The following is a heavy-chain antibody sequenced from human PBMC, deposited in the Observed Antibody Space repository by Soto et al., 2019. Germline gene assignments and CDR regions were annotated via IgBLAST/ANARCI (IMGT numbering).Heavy chain of an antibody. Sequence: QVQLVESGGGVVQPGRSLRLSCAASGFTFSSYAMHWVRQAPGKGLEWVAVISYDGSNKYYADSVKGRFTISRDNSKNTLYLQMNSLRAEDTAVYYCARDSHYDSSGYNWYFDLWGRGTLVTVSS. V-gene: IGHV3-30-3*01. CDR2: ISYDGSNK. J-gene: IGHJ2*01. CDR1: GFTFSSYA. CDR3: ARDSHYDSSGYNWYFDL. D-gene: IGHD3-22*01.